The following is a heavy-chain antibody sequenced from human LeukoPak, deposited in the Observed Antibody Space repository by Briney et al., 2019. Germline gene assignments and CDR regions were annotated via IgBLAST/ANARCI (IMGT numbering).Heavy chain of an antibody. Sequence: GGSLRLSCAASGFTFSRYWMHWVRQAPGKGMVWVSRIKSDGSTNYADSVKGRFTISRDNAKNTVSLQMNSLRPEETGVYYCARAPAEIGGYYPEYFRHWGQGTLVTVSS. J-gene: IGHJ1*01. V-gene: IGHV3-74*01. CDR2: IKSDGST. CDR3: ARAPAEIGGYYPEYFRH. CDR1: GFTFSRYW. D-gene: IGHD3-22*01.